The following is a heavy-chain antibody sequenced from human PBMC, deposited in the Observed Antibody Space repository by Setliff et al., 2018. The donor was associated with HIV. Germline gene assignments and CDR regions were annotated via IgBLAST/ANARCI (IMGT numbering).Heavy chain of an antibody. CDR3: ARAYYDSVWGSHRYRFYYFDY. V-gene: IGHV1-46*01. CDR2: INPSDNRT. D-gene: IGHD3-16*02. Sequence: ASVKVSCKASGYTFTGYYMHWVRQAPGQGLEWMGIINPSDNRTYYAQKFQGRVNMTRDTSTSSVYMELRSLRSEDTAVYYCARAYYDSVWGSHRYRFYYFDYWGQGSLVTVSS. CDR1: GYTFTGYY. J-gene: IGHJ4*02.